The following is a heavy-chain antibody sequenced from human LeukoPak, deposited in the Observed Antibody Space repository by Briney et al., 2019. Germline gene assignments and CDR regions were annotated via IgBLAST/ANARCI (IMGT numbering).Heavy chain of an antibody. CDR2: INPNSGGT. J-gene: IGHJ4*02. CDR1: GYTFTGYY. CDR3: ARERSGIVVVTAPFDY. V-gene: IGHV1-2*06. Sequence: ASVKVSCTASGYTFTGYYMHWVRQAPGQGLEWMGRINPNSGGTNYAEKFQGRVTMTRDTSISTAYLELSRLRSDDTAVYYCARERSGIVVVTAPFDYWGQGTLVTVSS. D-gene: IGHD2-21*02.